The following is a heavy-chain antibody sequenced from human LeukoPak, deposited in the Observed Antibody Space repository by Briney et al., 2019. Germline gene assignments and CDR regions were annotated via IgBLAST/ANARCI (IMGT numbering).Heavy chain of an antibody. V-gene: IGHV3-11*04. D-gene: IGHD3-10*01. CDR1: GFTFSDYY. CDR2: ISSSSSTI. Sequence: GGSLRLSCAASGFTFSDYYMSWIRQAPGKGLEWVSYISSSSSTIYYADSVKGRFTISRDNAKNSLYLQMNSLRAEDTAVYYCARDRRKFGEVSEDYWGQGTPVTVSS. CDR3: ARDRRKFGEVSEDY. J-gene: IGHJ4*02.